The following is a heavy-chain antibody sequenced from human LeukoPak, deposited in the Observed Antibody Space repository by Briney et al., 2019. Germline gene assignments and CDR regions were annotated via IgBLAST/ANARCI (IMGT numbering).Heavy chain of an antibody. D-gene: IGHD4-17*01. Sequence: GGSLRLSCAASGFIVSSNYMNWVRQAPGQGLEWVSVIYSSDSTYYADSVKGRFTISRDNSKNTLFLQMNSLRAEDTAVYYCARHRSDSGDYDAFDIWGQGTMVTVS. V-gene: IGHV3-53*01. CDR2: IYSSDST. CDR1: GFIVSSNY. CDR3: ARHRSDSGDYDAFDI. J-gene: IGHJ3*02.